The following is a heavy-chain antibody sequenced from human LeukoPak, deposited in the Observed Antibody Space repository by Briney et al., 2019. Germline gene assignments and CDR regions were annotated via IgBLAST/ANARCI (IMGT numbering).Heavy chain of an antibody. CDR1: GYTFTGYY. Sequence: ASVKVSCKASGYTFTGYYMHWVRQAPGQGLEWMGWINPNSGGTNYAQKLQGRVTMTTDTSTSTAYMELRSLRSDDTAVYYCARDKSRQLVRGGWFDPWGQGTLVTVSS. V-gene: IGHV1-2*02. D-gene: IGHD6-13*01. CDR3: ARDKSRQLVRGGWFDP. CDR2: INPNSGGT. J-gene: IGHJ5*02.